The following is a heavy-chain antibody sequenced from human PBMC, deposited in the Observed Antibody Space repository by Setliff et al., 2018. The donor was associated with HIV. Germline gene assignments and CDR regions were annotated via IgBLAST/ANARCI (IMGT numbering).Heavy chain of an antibody. D-gene: IGHD6-13*01. Sequence: GASVKVSCKASGGTFSSYAISWVRQAPGQRLEWMGWINAGNGNTKYSQEFQGRVTITRDTSASTAYMELSSLRSDDTAVYYCARRVQGSNWYSRYYYYHIDVWGKGTTVTVSS. CDR2: INAGNGNT. CDR1: GGTFSSYA. V-gene: IGHV1-3*01. J-gene: IGHJ6*03. CDR3: ARRVQGSNWYSRYYYYHIDV.